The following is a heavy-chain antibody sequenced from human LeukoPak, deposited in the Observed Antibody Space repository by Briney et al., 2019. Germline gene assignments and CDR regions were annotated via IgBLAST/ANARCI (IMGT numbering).Heavy chain of an antibody. CDR3: ARSEQPGY. V-gene: IGHV4-34*01. CDR2: INHSGST. J-gene: IGHJ4*02. D-gene: IGHD1-14*01. Sequence: SETLSLTCAVYGGSFSGYYWSWIRQPPGKGLEWIGEINHSGSTNYNPSLKSRVTISVDTSKNQFSLKLSSVTAADTAVYYCARSEQPGYWGQGTLVTVSS. CDR1: GGSFSGYY.